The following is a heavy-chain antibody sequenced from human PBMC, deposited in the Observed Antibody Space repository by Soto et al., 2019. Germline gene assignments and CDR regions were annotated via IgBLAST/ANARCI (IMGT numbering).Heavy chain of an antibody. CDR3: ASQDGYALYYFDS. CDR1: GYSFNNYW. V-gene: IGHV5-51*01. Sequence: RGESLKISCKGSGYSFNNYWIGWVRQMPGKGLEWMGIIYPGDSDTRYSPSFRGQVTISADKPISSAYLQWSSLKASDTAMYYCASQDGYALYYFDSWGQGTLVTVSS. J-gene: IGHJ4*02. CDR2: IYPGDSDT. D-gene: IGHD5-12*01.